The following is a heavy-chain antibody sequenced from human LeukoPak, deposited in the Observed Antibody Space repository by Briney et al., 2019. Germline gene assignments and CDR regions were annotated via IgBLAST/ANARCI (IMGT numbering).Heavy chain of an antibody. Sequence: PSETLSLTCTVSGGSISSYYWSWIRQPAGKGLEWIGRIYTSGSTNYNPSLESRVTMSVDTSRNQFSLKLSSVTAADTAVYYCARVHYDSSGYYYADYWGQGTLVTVSS. CDR2: IYTSGST. J-gene: IGHJ4*02. CDR1: GGSISSYY. D-gene: IGHD3-22*01. CDR3: ARVHYDSSGYYYADY. V-gene: IGHV4-4*07.